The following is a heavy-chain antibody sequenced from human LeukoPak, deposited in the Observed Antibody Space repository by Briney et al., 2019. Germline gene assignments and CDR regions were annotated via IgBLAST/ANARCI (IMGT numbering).Heavy chain of an antibody. J-gene: IGHJ4*02. CDR3: AKALTFYDSSGYYCY. D-gene: IGHD3-22*01. CDR2: ISGSGGST. Sequence: GGSLRLSCAVSGFTFSTYSMNWVRQAPGKGLEWVSAISGSGGSTYYADSVKGRFTISRDNSKNTLYLQMNSLRAEDTAVYYCAKALTFYDSSGYYCYWGQGTLVTVSS. CDR1: GFTFSTYS. V-gene: IGHV3-23*01.